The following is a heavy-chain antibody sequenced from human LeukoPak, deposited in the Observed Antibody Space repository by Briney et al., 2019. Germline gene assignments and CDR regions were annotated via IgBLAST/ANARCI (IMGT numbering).Heavy chain of an antibody. D-gene: IGHD3-10*01. CDR2: LRPDGSDK. CDR1: GFTFSDYW. CDR3: ARYYGSGTSLGY. V-gene: IGHV3-7*04. Sequence: PGGSLRLSCTSSGFTFSDYWMTWARQAPGKGLEWVANLRPDGSDKYYVDSVKGRFTISRDNAKKLVYLQMNSLRAEDTAVYYCARYYGSGTSLGYWGQGTLVTVSS. J-gene: IGHJ4*02.